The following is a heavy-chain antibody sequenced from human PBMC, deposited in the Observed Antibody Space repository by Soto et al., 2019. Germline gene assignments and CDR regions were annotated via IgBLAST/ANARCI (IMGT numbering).Heavy chain of an antibody. CDR2: ISGTGVST. Sequence: GGSLRLSCAAYGFTFSSHAISWVRQAPGKGLEWVSAISGTGVSTFYADSVKGRFTISRDNSKNTLYLQMNSLRVEDTAIYYCAKNRDGYYYTGTDVWGQGTTVTVSS. V-gene: IGHV3-23*01. CDR3: AKNRDGYYYTGTDV. J-gene: IGHJ6*02. CDR1: GFTFSSHA.